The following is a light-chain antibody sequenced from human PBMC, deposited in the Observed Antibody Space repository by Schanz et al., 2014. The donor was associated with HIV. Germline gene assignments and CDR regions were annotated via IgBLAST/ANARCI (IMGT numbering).Light chain of an antibody. V-gene: IGLV2-14*03. CDR2: DVT. J-gene: IGLJ3*02. Sequence: QSALTQPASVSGSPGQSITISCTGTSSDVGGFNYVSWYQQYPGKAPKLMIYDVTNRPSAVSTRFSGSKSGNTASLTISGLQAEDEADYYCCSFAGTIWVFGGGTKLTVL. CDR3: CSFAGTIWV. CDR1: SSDVGGFNY.